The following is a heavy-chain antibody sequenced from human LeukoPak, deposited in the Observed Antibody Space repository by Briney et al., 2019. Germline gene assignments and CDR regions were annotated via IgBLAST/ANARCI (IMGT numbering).Heavy chain of an antibody. CDR3: ARRGHHLVDDY. J-gene: IGHJ4*02. Sequence: SETLSLTCAVYGGSFSGYYWSWIRQPPGKGLEWIGEINHSGSTNYNPSLKSRVTISVDTSKNQFSLKLSSVTAADSAVYYCARRGHHLVDDYWGQGTLVTVSS. CDR1: GGSFSGYY. CDR2: INHSGST. V-gene: IGHV4-34*01. D-gene: IGHD3-10*01.